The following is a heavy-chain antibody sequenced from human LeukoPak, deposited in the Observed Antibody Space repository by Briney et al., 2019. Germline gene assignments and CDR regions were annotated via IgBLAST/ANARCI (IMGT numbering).Heavy chain of an antibody. J-gene: IGHJ4*02. D-gene: IGHD1-7*01. CDR2: ISSSSGYI. V-gene: IGHV3-21*01. CDR1: GFTFSSYS. Sequence: GGSLRLSCAASGFTFSSYSMNWVRQAPGKGLEWVSSISSSSGYIYYADSVKGRFTTSRDNAKNSLYLHLNSLRAEDTAVYYCARERYNWNYAFDYWGQGTLVTVSS. CDR3: ARERYNWNYAFDY.